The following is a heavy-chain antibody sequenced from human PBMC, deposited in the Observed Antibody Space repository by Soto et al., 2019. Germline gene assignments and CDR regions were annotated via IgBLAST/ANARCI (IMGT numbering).Heavy chain of an antibody. CDR3: AKEGNYYDILTGYRSYYGMDV. D-gene: IGHD3-9*01. Sequence: PGGSLRLSCAASGFTFSSYGMHWVRQAPGKGLEWVAVISYDGSNKYYADSVKGRFTISRDNSKNTLYLQMNSLRAEDTAVYYCAKEGNYYDILTGYRSYYGMDVWGQGTTVTVSS. CDR1: GFTFSSYG. J-gene: IGHJ6*02. V-gene: IGHV3-30*18. CDR2: ISYDGSNK.